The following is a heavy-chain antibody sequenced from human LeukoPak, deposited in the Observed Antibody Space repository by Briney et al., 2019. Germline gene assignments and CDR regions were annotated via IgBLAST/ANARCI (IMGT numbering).Heavy chain of an antibody. Sequence: GGSLRLSCAASGFTFSSYGMNWARQAPGKGPEWVAVIWYDGSNKYYADSVKCRFTISRDNSKNTLYLQMNSLRAEDTAVYYCARASGVPLFDYWGQGTLVTVSS. V-gene: IGHV3-33*01. D-gene: IGHD3-3*01. CDR2: IWYDGSNK. CDR3: ARASGVPLFDY. J-gene: IGHJ4*02. CDR1: GFTFSSYG.